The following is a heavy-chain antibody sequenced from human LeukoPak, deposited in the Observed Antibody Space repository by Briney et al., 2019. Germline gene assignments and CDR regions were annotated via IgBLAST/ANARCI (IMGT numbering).Heavy chain of an antibody. V-gene: IGHV1-18*01. D-gene: IGHD6-19*01. Sequence: GASVKVSCKASGYTLTSYGISWVRQAPGQGLEWMGWISAYNGNTNYAQKLQGRVTMTTDTSTSTAYMELRSLRSDDTAVYYCARDSRYSSGWYNFDYWGQGTLVTVSS. CDR3: ARDSRYSSGWYNFDY. CDR1: GYTLTSYG. CDR2: ISAYNGNT. J-gene: IGHJ4*02.